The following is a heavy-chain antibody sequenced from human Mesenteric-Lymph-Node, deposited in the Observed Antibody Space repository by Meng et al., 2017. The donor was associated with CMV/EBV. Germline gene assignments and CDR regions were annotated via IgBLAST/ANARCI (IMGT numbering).Heavy chain of an antibody. V-gene: IGHV1-3*01. CDR1: YIFTNYA. D-gene: IGHD3-10*01. CDR3: ARWFYFGSGSDPAQSDY. J-gene: IGHJ4*02. CDR2: INGGNDYR. Sequence: YIFTNYATHWVRQAPGQGPECMGWINGGNDYRKYSQKFQGRITISRDTSASTAYLELTSLTSADTAVYYCARWFYFGSGSDPAQSDYWGQGTLVTVSS.